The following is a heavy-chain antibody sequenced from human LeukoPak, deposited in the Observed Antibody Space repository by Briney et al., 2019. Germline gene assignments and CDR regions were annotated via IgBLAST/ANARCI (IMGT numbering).Heavy chain of an antibody. CDR1: GYTFTGYY. J-gene: IGHJ5*02. V-gene: IGHV1-2*02. CDR3: AEGIAAAGTRGWFDP. CDR2: INPNSGGT. D-gene: IGHD6-13*01. Sequence: ASVKVSCKASGYTFTGYYMHWVRQAPGQGLEWMGWINPNSGGTNYAQKFQGRVTMTRDTPISTAYMELSRLRSDDTAVYYCAEGIAAAGTRGWFDPWGQGTLVTVSS.